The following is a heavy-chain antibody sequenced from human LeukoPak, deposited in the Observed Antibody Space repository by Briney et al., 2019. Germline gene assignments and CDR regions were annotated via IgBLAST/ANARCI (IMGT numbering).Heavy chain of an antibody. CDR3: AREQQLVPDTFDP. CDR1: GFTFSSYW. J-gene: IGHJ5*02. V-gene: IGHV3-74*01. D-gene: IGHD6-13*01. CDR2: INSDGSST. Sequence: GGSLRLSCAASGFTFSSYWMHWVRQAPGKGLVWVSRINSDGSSTSYADSVKGRFIISRDNAKNTLYLQMNSLRAEDTAVYYCAREQQLVPDTFDPWGQGTLVTVSS.